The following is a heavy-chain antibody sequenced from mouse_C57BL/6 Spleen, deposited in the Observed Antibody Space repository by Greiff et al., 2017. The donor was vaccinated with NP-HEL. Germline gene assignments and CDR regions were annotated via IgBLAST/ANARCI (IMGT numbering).Heavy chain of an antibody. Sequence: QVQLQQPGAELVRPGSSVKLSCKASGYTFTSYWMHWVKQRPIQGLEWIGNIDPSDSEPHYNQKFKDKATLTVDKSSSTAYMQLSSLTSEDSAVYYCARRYSNWYFDVWGTGTTVTVSS. CDR3: ARRYSNWYFDV. D-gene: IGHD2-5*01. CDR2: IDPSDSEP. V-gene: IGHV1-52*01. J-gene: IGHJ1*03. CDR1: GYTFTSYW.